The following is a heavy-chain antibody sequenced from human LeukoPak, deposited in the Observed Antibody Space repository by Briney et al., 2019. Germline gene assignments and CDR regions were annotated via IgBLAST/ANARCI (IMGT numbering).Heavy chain of an antibody. V-gene: IGHV4-30-4*08. CDR2: IYYSGST. CDR3: VRTEVSSGSEDY. D-gene: IGHD6-19*01. J-gene: IGHJ4*02. Sequence: SETLSLTCTVSGGSIISSAYYWSWIRQPPGKGLEWIGYIYYSGSTYYNPSLKSRVTISLDTSKNQFSLKLSSVTAADTAVYYCVRTEVSSGSEDYWGQGTLVTVSS. CDR1: GGSIISSAYY.